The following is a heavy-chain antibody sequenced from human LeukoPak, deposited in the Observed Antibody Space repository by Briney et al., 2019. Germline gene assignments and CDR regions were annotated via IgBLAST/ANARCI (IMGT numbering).Heavy chain of an antibody. Sequence: GGSLTLSCAASGFPFSDYFLHWVRQAPGKGLEWVGVIRFDGNNKYYADSVKGRFIISSDNSKNTLYLQMNSLRAEDAAVYYCARGGGSGYDVDYWGQGTLVTVSS. CDR2: IRFDGNNK. V-gene: IGHV3-30*02. CDR1: GFPFSDYF. D-gene: IGHD3-22*01. J-gene: IGHJ4*02. CDR3: ARGGGSGYDVDY.